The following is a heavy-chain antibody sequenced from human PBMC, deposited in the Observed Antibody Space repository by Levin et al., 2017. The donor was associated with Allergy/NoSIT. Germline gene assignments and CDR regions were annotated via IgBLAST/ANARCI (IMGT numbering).Heavy chain of an antibody. CDR1: GFTFSSYG. D-gene: IGHD3-10*01. CDR2: IWYDGSNK. CDR3: ARWFGDNYYYMDV. V-gene: IGHV3-33*01. J-gene: IGHJ6*03. Sequence: GGSLRLSCAASGFTFSSYGMHWVRQAPGKGLEWVAVIWYDGSNKYYADSVKGRFTISRDNSKNTLYLQMNSLRAEDTAVYYCARWFGDNYYYMDVWGKGTTVTVSS.